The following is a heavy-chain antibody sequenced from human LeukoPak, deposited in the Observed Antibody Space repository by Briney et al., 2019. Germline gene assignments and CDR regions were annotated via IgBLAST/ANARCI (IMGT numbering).Heavy chain of an antibody. V-gene: IGHV3-33*01. CDR3: ARGDETYYFDY. J-gene: IGHJ4*02. Sequence: GRSLRLSRAASGFSFSTFGMHWVRQAPGKGLEWVALIWYDGSNKYYADSVKGRFTISRDNSKNTLYLQMNSLRAEDTAVYYCARGDETYYFDYWGQGTLVTVSS. CDR2: IWYDGSNK. CDR1: GFSFSTFG.